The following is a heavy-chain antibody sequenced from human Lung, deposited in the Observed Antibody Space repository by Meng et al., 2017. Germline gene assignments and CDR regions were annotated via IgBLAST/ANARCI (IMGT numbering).Heavy chain of an antibody. V-gene: IGHV1-2*06. CDR1: GYNFPDYY. J-gene: IGHJ4*02. D-gene: IGHD6-13*01. CDR2: IDPKSGDT. CDR3: ARDEDISAAGKLFGDY. Sequence: QGALVQSGAEVKKPGASVKVSCKPSGYNFPDYYIHWVRLAPGQGLEWMGHIDPKSGDTCYAQKFQGRVTMTGDTSIGTAYMELTGLRSDDTALYYCARDEDISAAGKLFGDYWGQGTLVTVSS.